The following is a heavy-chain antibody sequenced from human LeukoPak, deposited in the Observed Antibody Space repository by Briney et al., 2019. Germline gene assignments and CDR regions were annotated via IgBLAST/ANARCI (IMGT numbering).Heavy chain of an antibody. Sequence: GGSLRLSCAASGFTFSSYWMHWVRQAPGKGLAWVSRINSDGSSTSYADSVKGRFTISRDNAKNTLYLQMNSLRAEDTAVYYCARDFRPGALPPNYYYYGMDVWGQGTTVTVSS. CDR1: GFTFSSYW. J-gene: IGHJ6*02. CDR2: INSDGSST. CDR3: ARDFRPGALPPNYYYYGMDV. V-gene: IGHV3-74*01.